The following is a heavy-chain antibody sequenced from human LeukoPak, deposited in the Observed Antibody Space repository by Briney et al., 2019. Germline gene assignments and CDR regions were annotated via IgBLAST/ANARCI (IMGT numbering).Heavy chain of an antibody. Sequence: GGSLRLSCAASGFTFSDYYMSWVRQAPGKGLEWVGRIKSKTDGGTTDYAAPVKGRFTISRDDSKNTLYLQMNSLKTEDTAVYYCTTDLSTVGSFDYWGQGTLVTVSS. CDR3: TTDLSTVGSFDY. J-gene: IGHJ4*02. V-gene: IGHV3-15*01. CDR1: GFTFSDYY. D-gene: IGHD5/OR15-5a*01. CDR2: IKSKTDGGTT.